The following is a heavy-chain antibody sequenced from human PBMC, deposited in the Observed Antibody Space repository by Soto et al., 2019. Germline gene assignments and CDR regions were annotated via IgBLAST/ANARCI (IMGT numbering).Heavy chain of an antibody. CDR2: TYYSGTT. Sequence: PSETLSLTCTVSGGPISTYYWSWIRQSPGKGLEWIGYTYYSGTTKYNPSLKSRVTISIDTSKNQFSLKLSSVTAADTAVYYCASSGDYFSYYCDHWGQGTLVTVSS. J-gene: IGHJ4*02. CDR3: ASSGDYFSYYCDH. D-gene: IGHD1-26*01. CDR1: GGPISTYY. V-gene: IGHV4-59*01.